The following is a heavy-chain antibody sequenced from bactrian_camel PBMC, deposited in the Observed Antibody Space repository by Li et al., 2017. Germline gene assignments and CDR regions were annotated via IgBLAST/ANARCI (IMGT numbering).Heavy chain of an antibody. CDR3: VNSAW. V-gene: IGHV3-2*01. D-gene: IGHD1*01. Sequence: HVQLVESGGGLVQPGGSLRLSCAAYGFTFSSYYMSWVRQAPGKGLEWVSSIYSDGSNTNYADSVKGRFTISRDNAKNTLYLHMNSLKPEDTAVYSCVNSAWGGQGTQVTVS. J-gene: IGHJ4*01. CDR1: GFTFSSYY. CDR2: IYSDGSNT.